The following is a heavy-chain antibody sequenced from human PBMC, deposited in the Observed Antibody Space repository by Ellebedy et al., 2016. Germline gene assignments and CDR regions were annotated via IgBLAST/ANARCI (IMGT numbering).Heavy chain of an antibody. CDR2: LYSGGAT. V-gene: IGHV3-53*01. CDR3: VTKHDATFHI. D-gene: IGHD1-1*01. CDR1: GFSVTSND. J-gene: IGHJ3*02. Sequence: GESLKISXVVSGFSVTSNDMSWVRQPPGKGLECVSLLYSGGATYYAKSVEGRFTITSDRSKRKLYLQMSGLGAEDTAIYYCVTKHDATFHIWGQGTMVTVSS.